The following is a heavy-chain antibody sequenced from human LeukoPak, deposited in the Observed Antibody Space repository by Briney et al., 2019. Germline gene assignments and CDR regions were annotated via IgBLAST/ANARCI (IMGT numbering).Heavy chain of an antibody. D-gene: IGHD1-26*01. CDR1: GFTFSSHW. CDR3: ARDEVGATPIDY. Sequence: GGCLRLSCVASGFTFSSHWMHWVRHVPGKGLGWVSNINGDGSSVGYADSVKGRFAVSRDNAKNTLYLHMSSLRAEDTAVYYCARDEVGATPIDYWGQGTLVTVSS. CDR2: INGDGSSV. J-gene: IGHJ4*02. V-gene: IGHV3-74*01.